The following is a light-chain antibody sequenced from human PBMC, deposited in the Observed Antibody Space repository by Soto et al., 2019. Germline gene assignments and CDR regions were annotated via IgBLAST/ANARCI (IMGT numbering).Light chain of an antibody. J-gene: IGLJ1*01. CDR3: SSYTSSSTLV. CDR2: DVS. V-gene: IGLV2-14*01. Sequence: QSALTQPGSVSGSPGQTITISCTGTSSDVDGYNYVSWYQQHPGKAPKLMIYDVSNRPSGVSNRFSGSKSGNTASLTISGLQAEDEADYYCSSYTSSSTLVFGTGTKLTVL. CDR1: SSDVDGYNY.